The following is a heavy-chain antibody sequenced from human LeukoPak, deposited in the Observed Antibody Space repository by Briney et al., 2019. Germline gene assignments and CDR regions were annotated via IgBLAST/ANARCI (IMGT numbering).Heavy chain of an antibody. V-gene: IGHV3-20*04. CDR3: ARDVVAATLNWFDP. CDR2: INWNGGST. Sequence: PGGSLRLSCAASGFTFDDYGMSWVRQAPGKGLEWVSGINWNGGSTGYADSVKGRFTISRDNAKNSLYLQMNSLRVEDTAVYYCARDVVAATLNWFDPWGQGTLVTVSS. CDR1: GFTFDDYG. D-gene: IGHD2-15*01. J-gene: IGHJ5*02.